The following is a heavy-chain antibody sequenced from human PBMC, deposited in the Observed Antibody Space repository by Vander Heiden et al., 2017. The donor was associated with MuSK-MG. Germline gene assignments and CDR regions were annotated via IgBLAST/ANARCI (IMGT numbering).Heavy chain of an antibody. V-gene: IGHV3-33*06. D-gene: IGHD2-8*01. Sequence: QVQLVESGGGVVQPGRSLRLSCAASGFTFSSYGMHWVRQAPGKGLEWVAVIWYDGSNKYYADSVKGRFTISRDNSKNTLYLQMNSLRAEDTAVYYCAKDGLMVYAPGPHYYYGMDVWGQGTTVTVSS. CDR2: IWYDGSNK. CDR3: AKDGLMVYAPGPHYYYGMDV. CDR1: GFTFSSYG. J-gene: IGHJ6*02.